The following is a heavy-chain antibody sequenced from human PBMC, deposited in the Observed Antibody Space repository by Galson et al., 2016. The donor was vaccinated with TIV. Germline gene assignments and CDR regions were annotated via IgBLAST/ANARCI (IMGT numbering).Heavy chain of an antibody. J-gene: IGHJ6*02. CDR3: SREYDNYAMDV. CDR2: ISAYNGNT. V-gene: IGHV1-18*01. D-gene: IGHD3-16*01. CDR1: GYTFTSYG. Sequence: SVKVSCKASGYTFTSYGINWVRQVPGQGLEWVGWISAYNGNTNYAQMLQGRVTMTTDTTTSTAYMELSSLGSDDTAVYYRSREYDNYAMDVWGQGTTVTVSS.